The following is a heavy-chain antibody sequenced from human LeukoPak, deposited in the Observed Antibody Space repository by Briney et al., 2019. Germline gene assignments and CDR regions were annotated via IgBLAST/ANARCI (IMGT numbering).Heavy chain of an antibody. CDR1: GGSISSSSYY. D-gene: IGHD4-17*01. J-gene: IGHJ3*02. CDR2: IYYSGST. V-gene: IGHV4-39*07. Sequence: SETLSLTCTVSGGSISSSSYYWGWIRQPPGKGLEWIGSIYYSGSTYYNPSLKSRVTISVDTSKNQFSLKLSSVTAADTAVYYCARYGDYKNAFDIWGQGTMVTVSS. CDR3: ARYGDYKNAFDI.